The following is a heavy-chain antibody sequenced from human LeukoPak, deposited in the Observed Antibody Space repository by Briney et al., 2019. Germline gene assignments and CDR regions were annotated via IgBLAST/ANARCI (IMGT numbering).Heavy chain of an antibody. CDR1: GFTVSSNY. CDR2: ISSSSSYI. Sequence: GGSLRLSCAASGFTVSSNYMSWVRQAPGKGLEWVSSISSSSSYIYYADSVKGRFTISRDNAKNSLYLQMNSLRAEDTAVYYCARDGDYMDVWGKGTTVTVSS. J-gene: IGHJ6*03. D-gene: IGHD3-10*01. CDR3: ARDGDYMDV. V-gene: IGHV3-21*01.